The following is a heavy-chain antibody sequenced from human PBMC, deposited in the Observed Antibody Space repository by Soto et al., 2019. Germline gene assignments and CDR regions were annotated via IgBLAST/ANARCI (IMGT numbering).Heavy chain of an antibody. V-gene: IGHV1-46*01. J-gene: IGHJ6*02. CDR3: ARDRIAVAASAVYYGMDV. D-gene: IGHD6-19*01. CDR1: GYTFTSYY. CDR2: INPSGGST. Sequence: ASVKVSCKASGYTFTSYYMHWVRQAPGQGLEWMGIINPSGGSTSYAQKFQGRVTMTRDTSTSTVYRELSSLRSEDTAVYYCARDRIAVAASAVYYGMDVWGQGTTVTVSS.